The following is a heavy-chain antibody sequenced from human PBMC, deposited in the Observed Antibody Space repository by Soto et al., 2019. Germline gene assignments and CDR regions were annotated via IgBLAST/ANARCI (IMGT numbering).Heavy chain of an antibody. CDR3: VRFWPPPDYGILTTYSDAFDH. J-gene: IGHJ4*02. Sequence: QLQLQESGPGLVKPSETLSLTCTVSGGSISSHTYYWGWIRQPPGKGLEWIASISYSGRTYYNPSLSSRVTISVDTSKNQFSLSLNSVTAADTAVYYCVRFWPPPDYGILTTYSDAFDHWGQGTLVTVSS. D-gene: IGHD3-9*01. CDR2: ISYSGRT. CDR1: GGSISSHTYY. V-gene: IGHV4-39*01.